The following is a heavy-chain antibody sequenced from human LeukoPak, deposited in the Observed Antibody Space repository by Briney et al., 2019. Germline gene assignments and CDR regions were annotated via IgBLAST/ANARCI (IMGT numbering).Heavy chain of an antibody. V-gene: IGHV4-30-2*01. CDR1: GGSISSGGYS. CDR3: ASMTTVTTGAFDY. J-gene: IGHJ4*02. CDR2: IYHSGST. Sequence: PSETLSLTCADSGGSISSGGYSWSWIRQPPGKGLEWIGYIYHSGSTYYNPSLKSRVTISVDRSKNQFSLKLSSVTAADTAVYYCASMTTVTTGAFDYWGQGTLVTVSS. D-gene: IGHD4-17*01.